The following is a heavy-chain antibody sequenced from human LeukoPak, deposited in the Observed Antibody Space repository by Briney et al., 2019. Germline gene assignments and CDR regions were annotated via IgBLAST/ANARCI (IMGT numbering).Heavy chain of an antibody. Sequence: ASETLSLTCTVSGGSISSYYWSWIRQPPGKGLEWIGYIYYSGGTNYNPSLKSRVTISVDTSKNQFSLKLSSVTAADTAVYYCARGRYDYVWGSYRPYYYYGMDVWGQGTTVTVSS. J-gene: IGHJ6*02. CDR1: GGSISSYY. D-gene: IGHD3-16*02. CDR2: IYYSGGT. V-gene: IGHV4-59*01. CDR3: ARGRYDYVWGSYRPYYYYGMDV.